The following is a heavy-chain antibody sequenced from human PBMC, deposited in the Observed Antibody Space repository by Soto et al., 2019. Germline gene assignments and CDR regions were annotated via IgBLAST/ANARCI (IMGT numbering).Heavy chain of an antibody. V-gene: IGHV1-18*01. D-gene: IGHD4-4*01. CDR3: ARPVTSPDHLDI. Sequence: QVQLVQSGAEVKKPGASVKVSCKSSGYIFSDYGITWVRQAPGQGLEWMVWISAYNGNTDYAQKFQDRLTLATDTSTSTAYMELRSLRSDDTALYYCARPVTSPDHLDIWGQGTMVTVSS. CDR1: GYIFSDYG. CDR2: ISAYNGNT. J-gene: IGHJ3*02.